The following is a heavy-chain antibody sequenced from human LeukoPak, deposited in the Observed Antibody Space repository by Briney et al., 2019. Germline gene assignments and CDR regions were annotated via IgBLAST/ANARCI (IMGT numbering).Heavy chain of an antibody. CDR2: IYSGGST. Sequence: GGSLRLSCAASGFTVSSNYMSWVRQAPGKGLEWVSVIYSGGSTYYADSVKGRFTISRDNSKNTLYLQMNSLRAEDTAVYYCARGITMVRGVDHYYFDYWGQGTLVTVSS. D-gene: IGHD3-10*01. J-gene: IGHJ4*02. CDR3: ARGITMVRGVDHYYFDY. CDR1: GFTVSSNY. V-gene: IGHV3-53*01.